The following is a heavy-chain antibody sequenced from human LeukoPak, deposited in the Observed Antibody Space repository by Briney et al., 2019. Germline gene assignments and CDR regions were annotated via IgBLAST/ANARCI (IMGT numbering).Heavy chain of an antibody. J-gene: IGHJ4*02. D-gene: IGHD6-13*01. CDR2: IYSGGDT. CDR1: GFSVSRSF. CDR3: ARRGNPGTYFDY. V-gene: IGHV3-66*04. Sequence: GGSLRLSCAASGFSVSRSFLSWVRLAPGKGLEWVSIIYSGGDTYYADSLKGRFTISRDNSKNTLYLQISTLRVEDTAVYYCARRGNPGTYFDYWGQGTLVAVSS.